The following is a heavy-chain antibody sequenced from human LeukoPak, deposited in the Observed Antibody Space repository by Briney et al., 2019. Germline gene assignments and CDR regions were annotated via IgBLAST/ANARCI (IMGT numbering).Heavy chain of an antibody. CDR3: ARDFRYAWGLGDFDS. Sequence: GGSLRLSCAASGFTFREYWMNWVRQAPGKGLEWVANIKQDGSEKYYVDSVKGRFTISRDNAKNSLYLQMNSLRAEDTALYYCARDFRYAWGLGDFDSWGQGTLVTVSS. D-gene: IGHD2-21*01. J-gene: IGHJ4*02. V-gene: IGHV3-7*01. CDR1: GFTFREYW. CDR2: IKQDGSEK.